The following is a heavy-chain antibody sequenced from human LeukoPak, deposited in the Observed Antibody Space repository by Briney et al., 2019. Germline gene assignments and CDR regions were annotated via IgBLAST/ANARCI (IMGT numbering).Heavy chain of an antibody. CDR1: GGTFSSYA. J-gene: IGHJ3*02. Sequence: GSSVKVSCKASGGTFSSYAISWVRQAPGQGLEWMGGIIPIFGTANYAQKFQGRVTVTTDESTSTAYMELSSLRSEDTAVYYCAREEGGGIAAALGAFDIWGQGTMVTVSS. CDR3: AREEGGGIAAALGAFDI. D-gene: IGHD6-13*01. CDR2: IIPIFGTA. V-gene: IGHV1-69*05.